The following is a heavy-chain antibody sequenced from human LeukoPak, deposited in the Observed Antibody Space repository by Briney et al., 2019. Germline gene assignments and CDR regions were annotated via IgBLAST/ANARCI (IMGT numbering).Heavy chain of an antibody. CDR1: GFTFSDYY. V-gene: IGHV3-11*01. Sequence: PGGSLRLSCAASGFTFSDYYMSWIRQAPGKGLEWVPYISSSGSTIYYADSVKGRFTISRDNAKNSLYLQMNSLRAEDTAVYYCARTYSSSWYKTDWFDPWGQGTLVTVSS. CDR3: ARTYSSSWYKTDWFDP. D-gene: IGHD6-13*01. CDR2: ISSSGSTI. J-gene: IGHJ5*02.